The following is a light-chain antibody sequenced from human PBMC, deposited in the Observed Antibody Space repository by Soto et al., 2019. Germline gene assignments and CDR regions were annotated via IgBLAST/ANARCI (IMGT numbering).Light chain of an antibody. Sequence: DIQLTQSPSFLSASVGDRVIITCRANQDIARYLAWYQQKPGKAPKLLIYDASSLQSGVPSRFSGSGSGTELTLTISSLQPEDFATYYCQQLNYYPLTFGQGTKVEIK. CDR2: DAS. V-gene: IGKV1-9*01. J-gene: IGKJ1*01. CDR1: QDIARY. CDR3: QQLNYYPLT.